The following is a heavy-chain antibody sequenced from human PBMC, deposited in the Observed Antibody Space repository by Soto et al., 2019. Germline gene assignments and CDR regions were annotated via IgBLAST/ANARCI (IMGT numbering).Heavy chain of an antibody. CDR1: GFTFSSYW. J-gene: IGHJ6*03. Sequence: EVQLVESGGGLVQPGGSLRLSCAASGFTFSSYWMSWVRQAPGKGLEWVANIKQDGSEKYYVDSVKGRFTISRDNAKNALYLQVNSLSDEDTAVYYYVRDVGLSQQQLSGYYYSYYMVDWGKEPTVTVSS. D-gene: IGHD6-13*01. CDR3: VRDVGLSQQQLSGYYYSYYMVD. CDR2: IKQDGSEK. V-gene: IGHV3-7*01.